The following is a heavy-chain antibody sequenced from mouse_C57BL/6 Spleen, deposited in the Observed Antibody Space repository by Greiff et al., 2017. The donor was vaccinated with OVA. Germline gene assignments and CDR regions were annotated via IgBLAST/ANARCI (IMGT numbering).Heavy chain of an antibody. CDR1: GYTFTSYW. Sequence: QVHVKQPGAELVRPGTSVKLSCKASGYTFTSYWMHWVKQRPGQGLEWIGVIDPSDSYTNYNQKFKGKATLTVDTSSSTAYMQLSSLTSEDSAVYYCAKANWDDYWGQGTTLTVSS. J-gene: IGHJ2*01. CDR3: AKANWDDY. V-gene: IGHV1-59*01. D-gene: IGHD4-1*01. CDR2: IDPSDSYT.